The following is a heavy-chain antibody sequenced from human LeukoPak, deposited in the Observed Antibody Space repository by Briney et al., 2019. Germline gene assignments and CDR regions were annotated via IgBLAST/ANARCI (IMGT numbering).Heavy chain of an antibody. D-gene: IGHD3-16*01. J-gene: IGHJ6*03. CDR3: ASNNGGYPYYYYMDV. V-gene: IGHV3-11*01. Sequence: PGGSLRLSCAASGFTFSDYYMSWIRQAPGKGLEWVSYISSSGSTIYYADSVKGRFTISRDNAKNSLYLQMNSLRAEDTAVYYCASNNGGYPYYYYMDVWGKGTTVTISS. CDR2: ISSSGSTI. CDR1: GFTFSDYY.